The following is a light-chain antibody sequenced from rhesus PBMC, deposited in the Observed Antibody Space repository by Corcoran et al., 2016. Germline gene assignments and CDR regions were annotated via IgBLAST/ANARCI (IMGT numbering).Light chain of an antibody. CDR2: KAS. V-gene: IGKV1-74*01. J-gene: IGKJ3*01. Sequence: DIQMTQSPSSLSASVGDRVTITCRASENVNNYLNWYQQKPGKAPKLLINKASTLQSGVPSRFSGSGAGTDYTFTISSLQPEDVATYYWQHGYGTPFTFGPGTKLDIK. CDR1: ENVNNY. CDR3: QHGYGTPFT.